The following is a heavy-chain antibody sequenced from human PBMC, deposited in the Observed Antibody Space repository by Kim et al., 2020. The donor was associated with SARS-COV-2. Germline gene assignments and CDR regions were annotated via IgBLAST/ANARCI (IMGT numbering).Heavy chain of an antibody. CDR1: GGTFSSYA. CDR3: ARGGGCSSTSCYNYYYYGMDV. CDR2: IIPILGIA. Sequence: SVKVSCKASGGTFSSYAISWVRQAPGQGLEWMGRIIPILGIANYAQKFQGRVTITADKSTSTAYMELSSLRSEDTAVYYCARGGGCSSTSCYNYYYYGMDVWGQGITVTVPS. D-gene: IGHD2-2*02. J-gene: IGHJ6*02. V-gene: IGHV1-69*04.